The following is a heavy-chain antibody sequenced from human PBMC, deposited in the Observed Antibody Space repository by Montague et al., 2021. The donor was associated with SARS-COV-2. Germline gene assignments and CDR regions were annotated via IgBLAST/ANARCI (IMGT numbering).Heavy chain of an antibody. V-gene: IGHV3-21*06. CDR2: ISGSGADI. CDR3: ARWRWQQSEFDY. J-gene: IGHJ4*02. D-gene: IGHD5-24*01. Sequence: SLRLSCAASGFPFNSYTMNWVRQAPGKGLEWVASISGSGADIYYAPSLKGRFTISRDNARNSLFLQMSSLRADDTALYYCARWRWQQSEFDYWGQGTLVTVSS. CDR1: GFPFNSYT.